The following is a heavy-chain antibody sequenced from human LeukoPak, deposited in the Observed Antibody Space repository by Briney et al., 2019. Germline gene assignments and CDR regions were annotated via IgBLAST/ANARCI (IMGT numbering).Heavy chain of an antibody. CDR3: ARISLIAARPWDDFDY. J-gene: IGHJ4*02. CDR1: GFTFSSYA. Sequence: GGSLRLSCAASGFTFSSYAMHWVRQAPGKGLEWVAVISYDGSNKYYADSVKGRFTISRDNSKNTLYLQMNSLRAEDTAVYYCARISLIAARPWDDFDYWGQGTLVTVSS. CDR2: ISYDGSNK. V-gene: IGHV3-30*04. D-gene: IGHD6-6*01.